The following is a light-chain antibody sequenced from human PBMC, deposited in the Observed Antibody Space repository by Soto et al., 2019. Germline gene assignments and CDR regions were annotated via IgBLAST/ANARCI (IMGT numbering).Light chain of an antibody. CDR3: QQVKSYPLT. V-gene: IGKV1-9*01. CDR2: LAS. Sequence: DIQLTQSPSFLSESVGDRVTITCRASQDFNSYLNWYQQRPGKAPQLLIFLASTLQSGVPSRFSGSRSGTEFTLTISSLQPEDFATYYCQQVKSYPLTFGQGTKVE. J-gene: IGKJ1*01. CDR1: QDFNSY.